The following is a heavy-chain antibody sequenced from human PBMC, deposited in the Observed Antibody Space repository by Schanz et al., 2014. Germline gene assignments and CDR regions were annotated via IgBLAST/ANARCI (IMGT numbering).Heavy chain of an antibody. CDR3: ARAGYCTSVSCSLFVSDY. CDR2: VPFDGSQK. Sequence: QVQLVESGGGVVQPGRSLRLSCAASGFTFSSYALHWVRQAPGKGLEWVAFVPFDGSQKFYADSVKGRFTISRDNSKNLLYLQMNSLRAEDTAVYYCARAGYCTSVSCSLFVSDYWGQGTLVTVSS. J-gene: IGHJ4*02. V-gene: IGHV3-30*04. CDR1: GFTFSSYA. D-gene: IGHD2-2*03.